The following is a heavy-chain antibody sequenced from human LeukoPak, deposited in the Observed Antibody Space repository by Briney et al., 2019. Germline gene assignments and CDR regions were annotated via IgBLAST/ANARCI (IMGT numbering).Heavy chain of an antibody. J-gene: IGHJ6*02. V-gene: IGHV3-23*01. CDR1: GFTFSSYA. CDR2: ISGSGGST. D-gene: IGHD1-1*01. Sequence: GGSLRLSCAASGFTFSSYAMSWVRQAPGKGLEWVSAISGSGGSTYYADSVKGRFTTSRDNSKNSLYLQMNSLRAEDTAVYYCARDWYNWNDDYYYGMDVWGQGTTVTVSS. CDR3: ARDWYNWNDDYYYGMDV.